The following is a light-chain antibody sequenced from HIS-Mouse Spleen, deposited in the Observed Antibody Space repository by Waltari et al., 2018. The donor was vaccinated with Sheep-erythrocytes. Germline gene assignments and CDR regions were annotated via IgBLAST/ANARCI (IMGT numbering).Light chain of an antibody. CDR3: CSYAGSSTLV. Sequence: QSALTQPASVSGSPGQSLTISCTGTSSDGGSSNLVSWDQQHPGKAPKLMIYEGSKRPSGVSNRFSGSKSGNTASLTISGLQAEDEADYYCCSYAGSSTLVFGGGTKLTVL. J-gene: IGLJ3*02. CDR1: SSDGGSSNL. V-gene: IGLV2-23*01. CDR2: EGS.